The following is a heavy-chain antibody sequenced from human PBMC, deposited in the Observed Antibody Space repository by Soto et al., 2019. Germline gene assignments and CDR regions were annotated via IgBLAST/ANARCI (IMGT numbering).Heavy chain of an antibody. J-gene: IGHJ6*02. CDR3: ARDHKWDGMDI. V-gene: IGHV4-31*03. CDR2: INYSGTT. CDR1: GGSFSSDSFI. Sequence: SETLSLTCSVSGGSFSSDSFIWSWVRQFPGKGLEWIGYINYSGTTYYNPSLRSRITMSVDTSKNQFSLNLSSVTAADTAVYYCARDHKWDGMDIWGQGTTVTSP. D-gene: IGHD1-26*01.